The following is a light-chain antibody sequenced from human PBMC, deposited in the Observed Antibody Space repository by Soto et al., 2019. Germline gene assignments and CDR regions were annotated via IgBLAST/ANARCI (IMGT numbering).Light chain of an antibody. CDR2: KAS. J-gene: IGKJ4*01. Sequence: DIHMTQSPSILSSSLGDRVASTCRASQSISSWLAWYQQKPGKAPKLLIYKASGLESGVPSRFSGSGSGTDFTLTISSLQPEDFATYYCQQANSFPLTFGGGTKVDIK. V-gene: IGKV1-5*03. CDR3: QQANSFPLT. CDR1: QSISSW.